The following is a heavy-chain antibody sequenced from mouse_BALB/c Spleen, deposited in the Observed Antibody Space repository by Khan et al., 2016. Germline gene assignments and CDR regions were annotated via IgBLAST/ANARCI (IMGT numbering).Heavy chain of an antibody. CDR2: INTNTREP. D-gene: IGHD1-1*01. CDR3: AEDYYGSNWFAY. CDR1: GYTFTNYG. J-gene: IGHJ3*01. V-gene: IGHV9-3*02. Sequence: QIQLVQSGPELKKPGETVKISCKASGYTFTNYGMNWVKQAPGKGLKWMGWINTNTREPTYAEEFKGRFAFSLETSASTAYLQINNLKNEDTATYFCAEDYYGSNWFAYWGQGTLVTVSA.